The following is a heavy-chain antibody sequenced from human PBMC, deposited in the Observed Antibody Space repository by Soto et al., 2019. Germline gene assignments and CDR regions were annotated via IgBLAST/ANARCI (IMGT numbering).Heavy chain of an antibody. Sequence: SETLSLTCTVSGGSISSSSYYWSWIRQPPGKGLEWIGYIYYSGSTNYNPSLRSRVTISVDTSKNHFSLKLRSVTAADTAVYYCVRTNHFDYWGQGSLVTVSS. CDR1: GGSISSSSYY. D-gene: IGHD2-8*01. CDR2: IYYSGST. CDR3: VRTNHFDY. J-gene: IGHJ4*02. V-gene: IGHV4-61*03.